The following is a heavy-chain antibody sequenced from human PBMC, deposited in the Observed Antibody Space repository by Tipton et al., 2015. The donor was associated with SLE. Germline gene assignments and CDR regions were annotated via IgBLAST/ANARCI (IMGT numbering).Heavy chain of an antibody. Sequence: LRLSCTVSGGSTSSGGYYWSWIRQHPGKGLEWIGYIYYSGSTYYNPSLKSRVTISVDTSKNQFSLKLSSVAAADTAVYYCARDGPGGGFDYWGQGTLVTVSS. CDR2: IYYSGST. J-gene: IGHJ4*02. CDR1: GGSTSSGGYY. V-gene: IGHV4-31*03. D-gene: IGHD1-14*01. CDR3: ARDGPGGGFDY.